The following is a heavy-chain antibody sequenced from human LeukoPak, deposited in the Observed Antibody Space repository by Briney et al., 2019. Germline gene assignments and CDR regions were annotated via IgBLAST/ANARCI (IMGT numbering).Heavy chain of an antibody. CDR1: GFSFSSYW. D-gene: IGHD6-19*01. J-gene: IGHJ4*02. Sequence: GGSLRLSCAASGFSFSSYWMTWLRQAPGKGLEWVANIRGDESRKYYLDSVTGRFTISRDNAKNSLYLQMNSLRAEDTALYYCAKDYSSGSVASPDYWGQGTLVTVSS. V-gene: IGHV3-7*03. CDR3: AKDYSSGSVASPDY. CDR2: IRGDESRK.